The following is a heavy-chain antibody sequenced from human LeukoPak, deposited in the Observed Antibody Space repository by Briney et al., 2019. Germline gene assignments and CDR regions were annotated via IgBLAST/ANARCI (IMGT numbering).Heavy chain of an antibody. J-gene: IGHJ4*02. Sequence: GESLKISCKGSGYSFTSYWIGWVRQMPGKGLEWMGIIYPGDPDTRYSPSFQGQVTISADKSISTAYLQWSSLKASDTAMYYCARQAPASRTRALEIDYWGQGTLVTVSS. CDR1: GYSFTSYW. V-gene: IGHV5-51*01. D-gene: IGHD2-15*01. CDR2: IYPGDPDT. CDR3: ARQAPASRTRALEIDY.